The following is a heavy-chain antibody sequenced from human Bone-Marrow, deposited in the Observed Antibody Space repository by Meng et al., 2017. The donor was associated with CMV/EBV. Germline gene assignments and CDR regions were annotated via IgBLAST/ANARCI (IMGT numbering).Heavy chain of an antibody. Sequence: ESLKISCAVYGGSFSGYYWSWIRQPPGKGLEWIGEINHSGSTNYNPSLKSRVTISVDTSKNQFSLKLSSVTAADTAVYYCARSGFPFWSGYYSNGARWGSSWFDPWGQGTLVTVSS. D-gene: IGHD3-3*01. CDR1: GGSFSGYY. CDR3: ARSGFPFWSGYYSNGARWGSSWFDP. CDR2: INHSGST. J-gene: IGHJ5*02. V-gene: IGHV4-34*01.